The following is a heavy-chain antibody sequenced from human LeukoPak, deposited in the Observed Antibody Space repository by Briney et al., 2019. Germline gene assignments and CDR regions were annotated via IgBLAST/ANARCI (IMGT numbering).Heavy chain of an antibody. Sequence: ASVKVSCKASGYTFTSYGLTWVRQAPGQGLEWMGWISTYNTNTYYAQRLQGRVSMTTDTSTSTAYMELRSLRSDDTAVYYCARPHSYGSTYFDCWGQGTLVTVSS. CDR1: GYTFTSYG. CDR2: ISTYNTNT. V-gene: IGHV1-18*01. CDR3: ARPHSYGSTYFDC. J-gene: IGHJ4*02. D-gene: IGHD4-17*01.